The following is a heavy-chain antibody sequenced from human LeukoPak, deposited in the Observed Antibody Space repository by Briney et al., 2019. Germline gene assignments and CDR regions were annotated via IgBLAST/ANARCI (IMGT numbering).Heavy chain of an antibody. J-gene: IGHJ4*02. V-gene: IGHV3-30-3*01. Sequence: PGRSLRLSCAASGFTFSSYAMHWVRQAPGKGLEWVAVISYDGSNKYYADSVKGRFTISRDNSKNTLYLQMNSLRAEDTAVYYCARGKTTVTPFDYWGQGTLVTVSS. CDR2: ISYDGSNK. CDR3: ARGKTTVTPFDY. D-gene: IGHD4-17*01. CDR1: GFTFSSYA.